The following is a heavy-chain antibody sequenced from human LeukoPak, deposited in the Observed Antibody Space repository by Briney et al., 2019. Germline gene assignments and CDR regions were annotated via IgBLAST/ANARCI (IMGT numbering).Heavy chain of an antibody. CDR2: INSNSGAT. CDR3: ARDHTVAAYFSDYYYYYMDV. D-gene: IGHD6-19*01. CDR1: GYTFTDYY. Sequence: GASVKVSCKASGYTFTDYYMHWVRQAPGQGPEWMGWINSNSGATNYAQKFQGRVTMTRDTSISTVYMELSSLRSDDTAVYYCARDHTVAAYFSDYYYYYMDVWGKGTTVTVSS. V-gene: IGHV1-2*02. J-gene: IGHJ6*03.